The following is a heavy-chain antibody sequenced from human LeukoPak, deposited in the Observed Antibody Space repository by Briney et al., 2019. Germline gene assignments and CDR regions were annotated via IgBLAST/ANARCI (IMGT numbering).Heavy chain of an antibody. D-gene: IGHD3-10*01. CDR2: IYYSGST. J-gene: IGHJ5*02. Sequence: KTSETLSLTCTVSDGSISSYYWSWIRQPPGKGLEWIGYIYYSGSTNYNPSLKSRVTISVDTSKNQFSLKLSSVTAADTAVYYCARGRYYYGSGYNWFDPWGQGTLVTVSS. CDR1: DGSISSYY. V-gene: IGHV4-59*01. CDR3: ARGRYYYGSGYNWFDP.